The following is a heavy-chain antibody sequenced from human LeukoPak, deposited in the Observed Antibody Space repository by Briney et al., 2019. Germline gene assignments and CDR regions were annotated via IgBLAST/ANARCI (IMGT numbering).Heavy chain of an antibody. V-gene: IGHV1-18*01. CDR1: GYTFTSYG. J-gene: IGHJ6*02. Sequence: ASVKVSCKASGYTFTSYGISWVRQAPGQGLEWMGWISAYNGNTNYAQKLQGRVTMTTDTSTSTAYMELRSLRSDDTAVYYCARNYDSSGYYYVADYYYYYGMDVWGQGTTVTVSS. CDR3: ARNYDSSGYYYVADYYYYYGMDV. D-gene: IGHD3-22*01. CDR2: ISAYNGNT.